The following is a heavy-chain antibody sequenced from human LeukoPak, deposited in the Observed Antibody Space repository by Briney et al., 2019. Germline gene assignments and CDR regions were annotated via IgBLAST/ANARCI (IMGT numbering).Heavy chain of an antibody. CDR2: IDPSDSYT. J-gene: IGHJ4*02. V-gene: IGHV5-10-1*01. D-gene: IGHD2-2*01. Sequence: GASLRISCKGSGYSLTSYWISWVRQMPGKGLEWMGWIDPSDSYTNYSPSFQGHVTISADKSITTAYLQWSSLKASDTAMYYCARLFDPGYCNSTNCYDYWGQGTLVTVSS. CDR1: GYSLTSYW. CDR3: ARLFDPGYCNSTNCYDY.